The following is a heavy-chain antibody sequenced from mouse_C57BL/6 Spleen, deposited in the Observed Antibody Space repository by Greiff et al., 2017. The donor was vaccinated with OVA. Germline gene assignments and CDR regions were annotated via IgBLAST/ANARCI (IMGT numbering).Heavy chain of an antibody. CDR3: ARITTEVYYFDY. CDR1: GYTFTSYW. CDR2: IDPSDSYT. D-gene: IGHD1-1*01. J-gene: IGHJ2*01. V-gene: IGHV1-69*01. Sequence: QVQLQQSGAELVMPGASVKLSCKASGYTFTSYWMHWVKQRPGQGLEWIGEIDPSDSYTNYNQKFKGKSTLTVDKSSSTAYMQLSSLTSEDSAVYYCARITTEVYYFDYWGQGTTLTVSS.